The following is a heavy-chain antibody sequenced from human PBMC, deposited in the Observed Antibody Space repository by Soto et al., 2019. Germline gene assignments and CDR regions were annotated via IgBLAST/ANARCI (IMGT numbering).Heavy chain of an antibody. J-gene: IGHJ4*02. CDR1: GASISSTSNNAW. D-gene: IGHD1-26*01. V-gene: IGHV4-4*02. CDR2: IYHSGST. CDR3: AKMVGATLVDY. Sequence: QVQLQESGPGLVKPSGTLSLTCIVSGASISSTSNNAWWSWVRQPPGKGLEWIGEIYHSGSTNYNQSLKSRVTMSVDKSKNQFSLRLRSVTAADTAVYYCAKMVGATLVDYWGQGSLVTVSS.